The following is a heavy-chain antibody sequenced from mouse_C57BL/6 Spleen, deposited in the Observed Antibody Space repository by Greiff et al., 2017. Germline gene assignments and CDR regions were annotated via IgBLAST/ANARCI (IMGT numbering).Heavy chain of an antibody. CDR2: IYPRSGNT. CDR3: ARIGGDAMGY. V-gene: IGHV1-81*01. Sequence: QVQLQQSGAELARPGASVKLSCKASGYTFTSYGISWVKQRTGQGLEWIGEIYPRSGNTYYNEKFKGKATLTADKSSSTAYMELSSLTSEDSAVYLCARIGGDAMGYWGQGTSVTVSS. D-gene: IGHD2-14*01. J-gene: IGHJ4*01. CDR1: GYTFTSYG.